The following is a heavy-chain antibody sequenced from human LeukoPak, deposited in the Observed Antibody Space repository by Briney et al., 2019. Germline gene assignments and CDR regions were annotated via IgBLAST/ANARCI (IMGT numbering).Heavy chain of an antibody. J-gene: IGHJ4*02. CDR2: ISSSGGST. CDR3: AKGRYYDTSAYKNYYFDF. V-gene: IGHV3-23*01. Sequence: GGSLRLSCAASGFTFSSYAMSWVRQAPGKGLEWVSAISSSGGSTYYADSVKGRFTISRDTSKNTLYLQMNSLRAEDTAVYYCAKGRYYDTSAYKNYYFDFWGQGILVTVAS. CDR1: GFTFSSYA. D-gene: IGHD3-22*01.